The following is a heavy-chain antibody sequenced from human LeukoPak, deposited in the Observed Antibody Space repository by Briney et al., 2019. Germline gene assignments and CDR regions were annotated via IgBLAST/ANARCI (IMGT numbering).Heavy chain of an antibody. CDR3: ARDPYYDSSGYSLPYYGMDV. CDR1: GFTFSSYS. D-gene: IGHD3-22*01. CDR2: ISSSSSYI. V-gene: IGHV3-21*01. J-gene: IGHJ6*02. Sequence: GGSLRLSCAVSGFTFSSYSMNWVRQAPGKGLEWVSSISSSSSYIYYADSVKGRFTISRDNAKNSLYLQMNSLRAEDTAVYYCARDPYYDSSGYSLPYYGMDVWGQGTTVTVSS.